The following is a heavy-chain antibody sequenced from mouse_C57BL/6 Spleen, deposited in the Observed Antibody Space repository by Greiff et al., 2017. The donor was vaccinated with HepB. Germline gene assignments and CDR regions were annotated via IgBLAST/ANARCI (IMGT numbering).Heavy chain of an antibody. J-gene: IGHJ1*03. CDR1: GYTFTSYW. V-gene: IGHV1-69*01. Sequence: QVQLQQPGAELVMPGASVKLSCKASGYTFTSYWMHWVKQRPGQGLEWIGELDPSDSYTNYNQKFKGKSTLTVDKSSSTAYMQLSSLTSEDSAVYYCARSPGGQLRYFDVWGTGTTVTVSS. CDR3: ARSPGGQLRYFDV. CDR2: LDPSDSYT. D-gene: IGHD6-1*01.